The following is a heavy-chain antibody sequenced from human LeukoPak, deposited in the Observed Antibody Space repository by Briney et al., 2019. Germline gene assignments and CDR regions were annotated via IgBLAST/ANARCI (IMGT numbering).Heavy chain of an antibody. CDR3: ARDRRSGTDYYYGMDV. J-gene: IGHJ6*04. Sequence: GGSLRLSCAASGFTFSSYGMHWVRQAPGKGLEWVAVIWYDGSNKYYADSVEGRFTISRDNSKNTLYLQMNSLRAEDTAVYYCARDRRSGTDYYYGMDVWGKGTTVTVSS. CDR1: GFTFSSYG. V-gene: IGHV3-33*01. CDR2: IWYDGSNK. D-gene: IGHD1-1*01.